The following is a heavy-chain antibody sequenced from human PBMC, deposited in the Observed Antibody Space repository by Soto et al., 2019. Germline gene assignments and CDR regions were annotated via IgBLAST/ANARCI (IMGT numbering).Heavy chain of an antibody. Sequence: SQTLSLTCAISGDSVSSNSAAWNWIRQSPSRGLEWLGRTYYRSKWYNDYAVSVKSRITINPDTSKNQFSLQLNSVTPEDTAVYYCERDSFAGYSSGWYVSDCYYGMDVGAQGTTVTASS. V-gene: IGHV6-1*01. CDR2: TYYRSKWYN. D-gene: IGHD6-19*01. J-gene: IGHJ6*02. CDR1: GDSVSSNSAA. CDR3: ERDSFAGYSSGWYVSDCYYGMDV.